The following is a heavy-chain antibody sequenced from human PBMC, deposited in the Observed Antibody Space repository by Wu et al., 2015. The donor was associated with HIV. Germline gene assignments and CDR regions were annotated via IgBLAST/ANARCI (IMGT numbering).Heavy chain of an antibody. D-gene: IGHD6-13*01. CDR3: ASRIVEAGRPFDN. CDR1: GYTFNVFN. V-gene: IGHV1-8*02. Sequence: QVQLLQSGAEVRKPGASVKVSCKVSGYTFNVFNINWVRQISGLGLKWMGWMNPKSGSTGYSQEFQGRVSMTRDTSISTAYLEVNSLASEDTAVYYCASRIVEAGRPFDNWGQGTLVTVSS. CDR2: MNPKSGST. J-gene: IGHJ4*02.